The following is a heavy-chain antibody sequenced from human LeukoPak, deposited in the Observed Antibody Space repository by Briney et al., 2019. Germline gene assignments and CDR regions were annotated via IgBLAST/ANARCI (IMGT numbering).Heavy chain of an antibody. D-gene: IGHD2-2*01. CDR1: GYSFNSYW. V-gene: IGHV5-51*01. J-gene: IGHJ4*02. Sequence: GESLKISCKGSGYSFNSYWIGWVRQMPGKGLEWMGIIYPGDSDTRYSPSFHGQVTISADKSISTPYLQWSSLKASDRAMYYGAGQPGYCGRAMCYGGGGGSNYFDSWGQGTLVTVSS. CDR3: AGQPGYCGRAMCYGGGGGSNYFDS. CDR2: IYPGDSDT.